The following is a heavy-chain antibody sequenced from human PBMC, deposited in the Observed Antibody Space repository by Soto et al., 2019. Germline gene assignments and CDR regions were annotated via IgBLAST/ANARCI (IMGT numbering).Heavy chain of an antibody. Sequence: QVQLVQSAAEVKKPGASVKVSCKASGYTFSNYGISWVRQAPGQGLEWTAWISGYNGDTKNAQSLQGRVTVTTDTSTSTSYMELRSLRSYDTAIYYCARSLGSGTGFDYWGQGTLVTVSS. CDR2: ISGYNGDT. J-gene: IGHJ4*02. V-gene: IGHV1-18*01. CDR1: GYTFSNYG. D-gene: IGHD3-10*01. CDR3: ARSLGSGTGFDY.